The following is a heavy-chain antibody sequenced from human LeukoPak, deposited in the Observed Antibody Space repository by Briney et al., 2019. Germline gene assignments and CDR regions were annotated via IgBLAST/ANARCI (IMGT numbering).Heavy chain of an antibody. J-gene: IGHJ4*02. D-gene: IGHD5-24*01. CDR2: INHSGST. V-gene: IGHV4-34*01. CDR3: ARGVRDGYNYYFDY. Sequence: SETLSLTCAVYGVSFSGYYWSWIRQPPGKGLEWIGEINHSGSTNYNPSLKSRVTISVDTSKNQFSLKLSSVTAADTAVYYCARGVRDGYNYYFDYWGQGTLVTVSS. CDR1: GVSFSGYY.